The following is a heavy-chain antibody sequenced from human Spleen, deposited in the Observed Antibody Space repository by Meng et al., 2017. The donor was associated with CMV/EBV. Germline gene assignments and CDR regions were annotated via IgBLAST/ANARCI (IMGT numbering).Heavy chain of an antibody. J-gene: IGHJ5*02. D-gene: IGHD2-2*02. CDR2: IRFDGSNK. V-gene: IGHV3-30*02. CDR3: AKDRGDYTTSTLGDNWFDP. Sequence: FSSYGMNWVRQAPGKGLEWVAFIRFDGSNKYYADSLKGRFTISRDNSKNTLYLQMNSLRAEDTAVYFCAKDRGDYTTSTLGDNWFDPWGQGTLVTVSS. CDR1: FSSYG.